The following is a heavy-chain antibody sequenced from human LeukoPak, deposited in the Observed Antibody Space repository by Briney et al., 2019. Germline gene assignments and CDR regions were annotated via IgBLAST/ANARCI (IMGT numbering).Heavy chain of an antibody. CDR1: GFTFSSYG. V-gene: IGHV3-30*02. J-gene: IGHJ5*02. D-gene: IGHD3-16*01. Sequence: PGGSLRLSCAASGFTFSSYGMHWVRQAPGKGLEWVAFIRYDGINKYYADSVKGRFTISRDNAKNSLYLQMNSLRAEDTAVYYCASLDAWGQGTLVTVSS. CDR3: ASLDA. CDR2: IRYDGINK.